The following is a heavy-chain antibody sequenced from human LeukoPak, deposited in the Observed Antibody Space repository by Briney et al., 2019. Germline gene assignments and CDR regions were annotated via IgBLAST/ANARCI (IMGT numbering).Heavy chain of an antibody. J-gene: IGHJ4*02. CDR3: ARDSYDSGLDY. V-gene: IGHV3-21*01. CDR2: VSTSGVGT. Sequence: GSLRLSCAASEFSVGSNYMTWVRQAPGKGLEWVSSVSTSGVGTYYADSVKGRFTISRDNARNSLYLQMNSLRAEDTAVYYCARDSYDSGLDYWGQGTLVTVSS. CDR1: EFSVGSNY. D-gene: IGHD3-10*01.